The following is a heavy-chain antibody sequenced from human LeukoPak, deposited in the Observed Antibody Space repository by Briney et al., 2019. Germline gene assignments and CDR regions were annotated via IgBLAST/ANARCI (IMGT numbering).Heavy chain of an antibody. D-gene: IGHD2-21*02. Sequence: GGSLRLSCAASGFTLSNYWMSWVRQAPGKGLEWVANIKPDGSGKYYVDSVKGRFTISRDNAKNSLYLQMNSLRAEDTAIYYCTRDFGSIVVVTAIVDWGQGTLVTVSS. CDR2: IKPDGSGK. CDR1: GFTLSNYW. V-gene: IGHV3-7*01. J-gene: IGHJ4*02. CDR3: TRDFGSIVVVTAIVD.